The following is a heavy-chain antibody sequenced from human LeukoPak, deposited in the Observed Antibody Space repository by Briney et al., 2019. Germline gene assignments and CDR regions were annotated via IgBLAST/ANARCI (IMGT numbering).Heavy chain of an antibody. CDR1: GFTVSGTH. V-gene: IGHV3-53*01. CDR3: AKDGGTSGGGLGF. Sequence: GGSLRLSCAASGFTVSGTHMSWVRQAPGKGLEWVSAMYTGGTTYYADSVQGRFTLSRDNSKNTLYLQMNSLRPEDTAVYYRAKDGGTSGGGLGFWGQGTLVTVSS. CDR2: MYTGGTT. J-gene: IGHJ4*02. D-gene: IGHD3-10*01.